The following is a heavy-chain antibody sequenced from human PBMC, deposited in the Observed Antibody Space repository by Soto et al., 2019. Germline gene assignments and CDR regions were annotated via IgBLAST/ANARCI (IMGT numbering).Heavy chain of an antibody. CDR2: IWYDGSNK. V-gene: IGHV3-33*01. D-gene: IGHD4-17*01. CDR3: ARDDVPTVTTPGGFDYYYYGMDV. Sequence: GGSLRLSCAASGFTFSSYGMHWVRQAPGKGLEWVAVIWYDGSNKYYADSVKGRFTISRDNSKNTLYLQMNSLRAEDTAVYYCARDDVPTVTTPGGFDYYYYGMDVWGQGTTDTVSS. J-gene: IGHJ6*02. CDR1: GFTFSSYG.